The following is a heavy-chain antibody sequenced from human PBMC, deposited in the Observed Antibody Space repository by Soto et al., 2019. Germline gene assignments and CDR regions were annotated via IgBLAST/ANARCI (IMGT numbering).Heavy chain of an antibody. V-gene: IGHV2-5*01. J-gene: IGHJ5*02. CDR2: IYWNDEK. CDR3: AHRVNMARGPYNYFGP. D-gene: IGHD3-10*01. Sequence: QITLKESGPTLVEPTQTLTLTCSFSGFSLTTGVGVGWIRQPPGKALEWLAIIYWNDEKLYNPSLKTRLTITKDTSKNQVVLSVTDMDPVDTATYYCAHRVNMARGPYNYFGPWGQGTLVTVSS. CDR1: GFSLTTGVG.